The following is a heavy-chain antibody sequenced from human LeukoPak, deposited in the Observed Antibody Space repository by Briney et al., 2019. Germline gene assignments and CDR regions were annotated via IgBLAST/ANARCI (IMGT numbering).Heavy chain of an antibody. J-gene: IGHJ4*02. D-gene: IGHD5-18*01. CDR3: AKDPYSYGSYFDY. V-gene: IGHV3-30*02. CDR2: IWYDGRDK. Sequence: QPGRSLRLSCAASGFTFSSSGMHWVRQAPGKGLEWVAFIWYDGRDKYYADSVKGQFTISRDNSKNTLYLQMNSLRAEDTAVYYCAKDPYSYGSYFDYWGQGTLVTVSS. CDR1: GFTFSSSG.